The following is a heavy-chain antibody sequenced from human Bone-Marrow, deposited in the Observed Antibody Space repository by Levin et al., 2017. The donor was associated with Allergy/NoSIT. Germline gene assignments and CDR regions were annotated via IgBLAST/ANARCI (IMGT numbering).Heavy chain of an antibody. CDR2: ISYDGSNE. CDR1: GFTFSDYG. V-gene: IGHV3-30*18. J-gene: IGHJ4*02. CDR3: AKTGGYCSSGTCYGNY. D-gene: IGHD2-15*01. Sequence: GESLKISCAASGFTFSDYGMHWVRQAPGKGLEWVAIISYDGSNEYYVDSVKGRFTISRDNSKNTLYLQMNSLRAEDTAVYYWAKTGGYCSSGTCYGNYWGQGTLVTVSS.